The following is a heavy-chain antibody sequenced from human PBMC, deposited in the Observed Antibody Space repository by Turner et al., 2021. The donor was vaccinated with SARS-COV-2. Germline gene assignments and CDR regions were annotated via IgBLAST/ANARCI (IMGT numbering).Heavy chain of an antibody. D-gene: IGHD4-17*01. CDR1: GDTFSSYA. CDR3: ARDYGDSPLGY. J-gene: IGHJ4*02. CDR2: IIHILGIA. Sequence: ILRVHSGGEVNNPGSSVQDHGKASGDTFSSYAISWVRQAPGQGLEWMGGIIHILGIANYAQKFQGRVTITADKSTSTAYMELSSLRSEDTAVYYCARDYGDSPLGYWGQGTLVTVSS. V-gene: IGHV1-69*10.